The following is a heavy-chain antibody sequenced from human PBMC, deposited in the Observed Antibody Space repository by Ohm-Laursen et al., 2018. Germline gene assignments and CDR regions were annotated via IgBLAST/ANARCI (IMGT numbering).Heavy chain of an antibody. Sequence: SLRLSCTASGFTFSSYSMNWVRQAPGKGLEWVSYISSSSSTIYYADSVKGRFTISRDNAKNSLYLQMNSLRAEDTAVYYCARLAYCGGDCFQYYFDYWGQGTLVTVSA. J-gene: IGHJ4*02. CDR2: ISSSSSTI. V-gene: IGHV3-48*01. CDR1: GFTFSSYS. D-gene: IGHD2-21*02. CDR3: ARLAYCGGDCFQYYFDY.